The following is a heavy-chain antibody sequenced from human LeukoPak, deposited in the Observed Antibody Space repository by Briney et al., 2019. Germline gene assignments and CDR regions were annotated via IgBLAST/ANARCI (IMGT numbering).Heavy chain of an antibody. CDR3: ARAQRVPGIAASGAFDI. D-gene: IGHD6-13*01. J-gene: IGHJ3*02. CDR2: IWYDGSNK. CDR1: GFTFSSYG. Sequence: PGRSLRLSCAASGFTFSSYGMHWVRQAPGKGLEWVAVIWYDGSNKYYADSVKGRFTISRDNSKNTLYLQMNSLRAEDTAVYYCARAQRVPGIAASGAFDIWGQGTMVTVSS. V-gene: IGHV3-33*08.